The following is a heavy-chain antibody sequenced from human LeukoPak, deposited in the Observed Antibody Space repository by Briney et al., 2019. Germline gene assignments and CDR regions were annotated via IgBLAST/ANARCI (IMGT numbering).Heavy chain of an antibody. Sequence: GASVKVSCKASGGTFSSYAISWVRQAPGQGLEWMGRIIPIFGIANYAQKFQGRVTITADKSTSTAYMELSSLRSEDTAVYYCARMVDYGDYVGLDYWGQGTLVTASS. CDR3: ARMVDYGDYVGLDY. D-gene: IGHD4-17*01. J-gene: IGHJ4*02. CDR2: IIPIFGIA. CDR1: GGTFSSYA. V-gene: IGHV1-69*04.